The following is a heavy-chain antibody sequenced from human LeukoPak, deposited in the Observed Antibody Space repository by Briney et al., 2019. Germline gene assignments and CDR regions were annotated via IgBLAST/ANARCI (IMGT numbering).Heavy chain of an antibody. V-gene: IGHV1-2*02. Sequence: ASVKVSCKASGYTFTGYYMHWVRQAPGQGLEWMGWINPNSGGTNYAQKFQGRVTMTRDTSISTAYMELSRLRSDDTAVYYCARGGVFGEVLNWFDPWGQGTLVTVSS. CDR2: INPNSGGT. CDR1: GYTFTGYY. D-gene: IGHD3-3*01. J-gene: IGHJ5*02. CDR3: ARGGVFGEVLNWFDP.